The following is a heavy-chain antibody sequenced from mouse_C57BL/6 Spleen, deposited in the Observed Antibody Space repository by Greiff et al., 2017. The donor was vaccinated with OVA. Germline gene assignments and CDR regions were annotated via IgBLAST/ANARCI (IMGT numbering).Heavy chain of an antibody. D-gene: IGHD1-1*01. CDR3: TCYYYDSSSVAY. CDR1: GFNINDYY. J-gene: IGHJ3*01. Sequence: VQLQQSGAELVRPGASVKLSCTASGFNINDYYMHWVKQRPEQGLEWIGRIDPEDGDTEYAPKFPGKATMTADTYSNTAYLQLSSLTSEDTAVYYYTCYYYDSSSVAYWGQGTLVTVSA. V-gene: IGHV14-1*01. CDR2: IDPEDGDT.